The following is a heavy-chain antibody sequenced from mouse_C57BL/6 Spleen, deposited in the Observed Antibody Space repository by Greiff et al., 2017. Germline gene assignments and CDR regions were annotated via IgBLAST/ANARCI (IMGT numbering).Heavy chain of an antibody. CDR3: ARAGYDGYYWFAY. V-gene: IGHV1-80*01. CDR1: GYAFSSYW. Sequence: VQLQQSGAELVKPGASVKISCKASGYAFSSYWMNWVKQRPGKGLEWIGQIYPGDGDTNYNGKFKGKATLTADKSSSTAYMQLSSLTSEDSAVYFCARAGYDGYYWFAYWGQGTLGTVSA. CDR2: IYPGDGDT. D-gene: IGHD2-3*01. J-gene: IGHJ3*01.